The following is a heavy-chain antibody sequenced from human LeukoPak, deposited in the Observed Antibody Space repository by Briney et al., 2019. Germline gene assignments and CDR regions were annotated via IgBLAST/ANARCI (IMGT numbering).Heavy chain of an antibody. Sequence: SETLSLTCTVSGGSVSNSLYYWSWIRQPPGKGLEWIGYIYYNGDTNYNPSLKSRVIISIDTSSNQFSLRLNSMTAADTAVYYCARWMETQNSYYYGMDVWGQGTTVTVSS. D-gene: IGHD2-2*03. CDR1: GGSVSNSLYY. J-gene: IGHJ6*02. CDR2: IYYNGDT. V-gene: IGHV4-61*01. CDR3: ARWMETQNSYYYGMDV.